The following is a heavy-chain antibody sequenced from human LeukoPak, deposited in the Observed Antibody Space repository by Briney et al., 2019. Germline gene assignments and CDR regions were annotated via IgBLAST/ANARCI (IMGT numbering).Heavy chain of an antibody. V-gene: IGHV4-61*02. CDR2: FHTRGST. J-gene: IGHJ3*02. D-gene: IGHD1-26*01. CDR1: RGSISSGNYY. Sequence: PSETLSLTCTVSRGSISSGNYYWSWIRQPAGKGLEWIGRFHTRGSTNYNPSLKSRVTISVDTSKNQFSLKLSSVTAADTAVYYCARELGDAFDIWGQGTMVTVSS. CDR3: ARELGDAFDI.